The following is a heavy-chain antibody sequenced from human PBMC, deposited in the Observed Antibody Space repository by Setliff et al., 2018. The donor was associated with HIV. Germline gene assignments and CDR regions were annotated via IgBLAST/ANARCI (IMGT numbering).Heavy chain of an antibody. J-gene: IGHJ4*02. D-gene: IGHD3-3*01. CDR1: GGSISSSSHH. CDR2: IYYSGNS. V-gene: IGHV4-39*01. CDR3: ARHRVRDSWRGLGGTFDC. Sequence: PSETLSLTCTVSGGSISSSSHHWSWIRQTPGKGLEWIGSIYYSGNSYYNPSLQSRVTISVDTSKNQFSLKLSSVSAADTAVYYCARHRVRDSWRGLGGTFDCWGQGTRVTVSS.